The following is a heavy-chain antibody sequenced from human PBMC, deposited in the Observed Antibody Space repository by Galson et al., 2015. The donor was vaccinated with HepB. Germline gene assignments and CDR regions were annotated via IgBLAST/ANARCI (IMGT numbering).Heavy chain of an antibody. Sequence: SLRLSCAASGFTFYVYTMNWVRQAPGKGLEWVSAIRGSGTGTYYADSMKGRFTISRDDSKNTVFLQLNSLRAEDTAIYYCAKDSGFGGEHYWGQGILVTVSS. CDR3: AKDSGFGGEHY. CDR1: GFTFYVYT. D-gene: IGHD3-16*01. V-gene: IGHV3-23*01. J-gene: IGHJ4*02. CDR2: IRGSGTGT.